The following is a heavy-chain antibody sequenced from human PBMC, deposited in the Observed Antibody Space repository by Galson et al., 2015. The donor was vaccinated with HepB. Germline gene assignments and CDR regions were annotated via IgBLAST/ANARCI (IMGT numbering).Heavy chain of an antibody. J-gene: IGHJ4*02. CDR3: ARDVDHRFDH. CDR2: ISTNSGDT. V-gene: IGHV1-18*01. CDR1: GYIFTSKG. Sequence: SCKASGYIFTSKGISWVRQAPGQGLEWMGWISTNSGDTNYAQKFQGRVTMTTDTSTSTAYMELRSLRSDDTAVYYCARDVDHRFDHWGQGTLVTVSS.